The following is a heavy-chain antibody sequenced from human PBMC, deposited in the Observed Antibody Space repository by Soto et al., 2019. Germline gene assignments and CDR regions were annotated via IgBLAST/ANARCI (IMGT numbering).Heavy chain of an antibody. Sequence: ASVKVSCKASGYTFTSYGISWVRQAPGQGLEWMGWISAYNGNTNCAQKLQGRVTMTTDTSTSTAYMELRSLRSDDTAVYYCARAKSGITIFGVVPDYYGMDVWGQGTTVTVS. V-gene: IGHV1-18*04. CDR1: GYTFTSYG. CDR2: ISAYNGNT. J-gene: IGHJ6*02. D-gene: IGHD3-3*01. CDR3: ARAKSGITIFGVVPDYYGMDV.